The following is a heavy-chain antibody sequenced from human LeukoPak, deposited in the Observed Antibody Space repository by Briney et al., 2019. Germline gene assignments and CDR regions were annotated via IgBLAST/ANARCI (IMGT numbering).Heavy chain of an antibody. D-gene: IGHD2-2*02. Sequence: GGTLRLSCAASGFTFSSYWTSWVRQAPGKGLECVANINQDGSEKYYVDSVRGRLPIPRDNAKNSLYLQMNSHIRQYTHVYYFPRAPHTLYWHFDYWGQGTLVTVSS. CDR3: PRAPHTLYWHFDY. CDR2: INQDGSEK. J-gene: IGHJ4*02. V-gene: IGHV3-7*01. CDR1: GFTFSSYW.